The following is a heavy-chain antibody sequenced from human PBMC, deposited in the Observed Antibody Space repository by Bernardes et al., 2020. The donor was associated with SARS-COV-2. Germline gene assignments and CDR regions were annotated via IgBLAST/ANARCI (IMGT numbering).Heavy chain of an antibody. Sequence: GGSLRLSCAASGFTFSDYWMNWVRQAPGKGLEWVAKIKQDGREKYYVDSVKGRFTISRDNPKNSLYLQINSLTAEDTAVYYCGRGLWGIDYWGQGTLVSVSS. J-gene: IGHJ4*02. CDR3: GRGLWGIDY. CDR2: IKQDGREK. CDR1: GFTFSDYW. V-gene: IGHV3-7*01. D-gene: IGHD3-16*01.